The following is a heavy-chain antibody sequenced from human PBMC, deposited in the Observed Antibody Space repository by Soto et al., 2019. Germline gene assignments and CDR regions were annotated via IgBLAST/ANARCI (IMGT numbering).Heavy chain of an antibody. CDR3: ATTTTQWLVDY. Sequence: GGSLRLSCAASGFTFSSYWMHWVRQAPGKGLVWVSRINSDGSSTSDAASVKGRFTISRDNAKNTLYLQMNSLRAEDTAVYYFATTTTQWLVDYWGQGVLVIVSS. J-gene: IGHJ4*02. CDR1: GFTFSSYW. V-gene: IGHV3-74*01. CDR2: INSDGSST. D-gene: IGHD6-19*01.